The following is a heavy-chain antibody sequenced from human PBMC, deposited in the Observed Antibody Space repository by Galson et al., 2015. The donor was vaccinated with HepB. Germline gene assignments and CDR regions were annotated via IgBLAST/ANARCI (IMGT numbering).Heavy chain of an antibody. CDR1: GFTFSSYA. Sequence: SLRLSCAASGFTFSSYAMHWVRQAPGKGLEWVAVISYDGSNKYYADSVKGRFTISRDNSKNTLYLQMNSLRAEDTAVYYCARSDYGDYVAPFDYWGQGTLVTVSS. V-gene: IGHV3-30-3*01. J-gene: IGHJ4*02. CDR3: ARSDYGDYVAPFDY. D-gene: IGHD4-17*01. CDR2: ISYDGSNK.